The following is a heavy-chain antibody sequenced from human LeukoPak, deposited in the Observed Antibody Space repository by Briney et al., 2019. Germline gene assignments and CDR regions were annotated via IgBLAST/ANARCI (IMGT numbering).Heavy chain of an antibody. CDR3: AQAVVQTFDI. CDR1: GFTFSSYS. V-gene: IGHV3-21*01. Sequence: GGSLRLSCAASGFTFSSYSMNWARQAPGKGLEWVSSISSSSSYIYYADSVKGRFTISRDNAKNSLYLQMNSLRAEDTAVYYCAQAVVQTFDIWGQGTMVTVSS. CDR2: ISSSSSYI. J-gene: IGHJ3*02. D-gene: IGHD6-6*01.